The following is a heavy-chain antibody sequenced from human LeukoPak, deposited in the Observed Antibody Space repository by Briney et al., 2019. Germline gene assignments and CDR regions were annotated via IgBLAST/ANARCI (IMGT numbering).Heavy chain of an antibody. D-gene: IGHD1/OR15-1a*01. CDR2: INPNSGGT. J-gene: IGHJ6*02. CDR3: AAGSGTNYYGMDV. Sequence: ASVKVSCKASGYTFTGYYMHWVRQAPGQGLEWMGWINPNSGGTNYAQKFQGWVTMTRDTSISTAYMELSRLRSDDTAVYYCAAGSGTNYYGMDVWGQGTTVTVSS. V-gene: IGHV1-2*04. CDR1: GYTFTGYY.